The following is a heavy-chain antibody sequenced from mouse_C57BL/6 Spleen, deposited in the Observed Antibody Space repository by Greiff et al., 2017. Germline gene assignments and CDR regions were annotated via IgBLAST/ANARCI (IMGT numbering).Heavy chain of an antibody. J-gene: IGHJ1*03. CDR3: ARMGYGSSYWYFDV. Sequence: VQLQQSGAELVKPGASVKISCKASGYAFSSYWMNWVKQRPGKGLEWIGQIYPGDGDTNSNGKFKGKATLTADKSSSTAYMQLSSLTSEDSAVYFGARMGYGSSYWYFDVWGTGTTVTVSS. D-gene: IGHD1-1*01. CDR2: IYPGDGDT. CDR1: GYAFSSYW. V-gene: IGHV1-80*01.